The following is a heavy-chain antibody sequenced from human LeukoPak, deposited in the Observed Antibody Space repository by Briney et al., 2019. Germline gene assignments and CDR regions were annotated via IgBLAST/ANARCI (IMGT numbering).Heavy chain of an antibody. CDR1: GFTFSTYT. V-gene: IGHV3-23*01. CDR3: TACRDSYNAVDY. Sequence: GGSLRLSCAASGFTFSTYTMSWVRQAPGKGLDWVSGIDGGGVHTYYADSVRGRFTVSRDNSKNTLYLQMNSLRAEDTAVYYCTACRDSYNAVDYSGQGTLVTVSS. CDR2: IDGGGVHT. J-gene: IGHJ4*02. D-gene: IGHD5-24*01.